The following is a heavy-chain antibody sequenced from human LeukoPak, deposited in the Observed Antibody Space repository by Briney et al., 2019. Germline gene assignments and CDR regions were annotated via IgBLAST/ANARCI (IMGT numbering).Heavy chain of an antibody. D-gene: IGHD3-22*01. CDR2: ISSSSSYI. V-gene: IGHV3-21*01. Sequence: PGGSLRLSCAASGFTFSSYSMNSVRQAPAKGLEWVSSISSSSSYIYYADAVKGRFTICRDNAKNSLYLQMNSLRAEDTAVYYCARYGDYYDSSGYYSRYYFDYWGQGTLVTVSS. J-gene: IGHJ4*02. CDR1: GFTFSSYS. CDR3: ARYGDYYDSSGYYSRYYFDY.